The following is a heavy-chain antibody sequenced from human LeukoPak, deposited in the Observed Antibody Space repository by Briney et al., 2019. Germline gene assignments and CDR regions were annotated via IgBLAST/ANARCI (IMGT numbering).Heavy chain of an antibody. V-gene: IGHV4-59*01. CDR1: GGSFSGYY. D-gene: IGHD3-9*01. CDR2: IYYSGST. J-gene: IGHJ5*02. CDR3: ARKTYDILTGFRVDWFDP. Sequence: PSETLSLTCAVYGGSFSGYYWSWIRQPPGKGLEWIGYIYYSGSTNYNPSLKSRVTISVDTSKNQFSLKLSSVTAADTAVYYCARKTYDILTGFRVDWFDPWGQGTLVTVSS.